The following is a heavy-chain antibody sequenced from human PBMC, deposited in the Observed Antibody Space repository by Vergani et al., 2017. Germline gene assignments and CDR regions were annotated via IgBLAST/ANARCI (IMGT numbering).Heavy chain of an antibody. CDR3: ARDRSVRGVIITHYYGMDV. V-gene: IGHV1-18*01. Sequence: QVQLVQSGAEVKKPGASVKVSCKASGYTFTSYGISWVRQAPGQGLEWMGWISAYNGNTNYAQNLQGRVTMTTDTSTSTAYMELRSLRSDDTAVYYCARDRSVRGVIITHYYGMDVWGQGTTVTVSS. CDR2: ISAYNGNT. CDR1: GYTFTSYG. D-gene: IGHD3-10*01. J-gene: IGHJ6*02.